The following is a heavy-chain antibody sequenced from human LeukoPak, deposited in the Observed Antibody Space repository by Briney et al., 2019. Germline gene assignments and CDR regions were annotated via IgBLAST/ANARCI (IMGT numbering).Heavy chain of an antibody. CDR1: GGSTSRGDYY. V-gene: IGHV4-30-4*01. CDR2: IYYSGST. D-gene: IGHD3-10*01. CDR3: ASYYGSGSSFDL. J-gene: IGHJ5*02. Sequence: SQTLSLTCTVSGGSTSRGDYYWSWIRQPPGKGLEWIGSIYYSGSTYYNPSLKSRVTISVDTSKNQFSLRLSSVTAADTAVYYCASYYGSGSSFDLWGQGTLVTVPS.